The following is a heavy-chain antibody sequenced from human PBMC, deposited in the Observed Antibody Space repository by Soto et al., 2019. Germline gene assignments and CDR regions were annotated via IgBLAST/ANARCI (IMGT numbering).Heavy chain of an antibody. CDR3: AHIPNYYQYDWFDP. D-gene: IGHD3-16*01. CDR1: GFSLTTRGVG. CDR2: IYWDDDK. J-gene: IGHJ5*02. V-gene: IGHV2-5*02. Sequence: QITLKESGPTVVNPTQTLTLTCTVSGFSLTTRGVGVGWIREPPGKALECLALIYWDDDKRYSPSLQSRLSITKDTSKNQVVLTMTNVDPVDTATYYCAHIPNYYQYDWFDPWGQATLVSVSS.